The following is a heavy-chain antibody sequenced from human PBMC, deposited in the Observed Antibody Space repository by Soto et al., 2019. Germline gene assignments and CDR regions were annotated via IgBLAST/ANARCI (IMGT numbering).Heavy chain of an antibody. Sequence: GGSLRLSCAASGFTFSNYEMNWVRQAPGKGLEWVSYISSLGSTIYYADSVKGRFIISRDNAKDSLYLQMNSLGAEDTAVYYCARDIRTLYYFDFWGQGTLVTVSS. CDR3: ARDIRTLYYFDF. CDR2: ISSLGSTI. D-gene: IGHD4-17*01. CDR1: GFTFSNYE. V-gene: IGHV3-48*03. J-gene: IGHJ4*02.